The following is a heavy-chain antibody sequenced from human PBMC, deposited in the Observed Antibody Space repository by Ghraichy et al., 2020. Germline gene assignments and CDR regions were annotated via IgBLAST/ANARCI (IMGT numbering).Heavy chain of an antibody. CDR3: ARDAEEAAGTLPDY. Sequence: ASLKVSCKTSGYTFTTNFVHWVRQAPGQGLEWVGMIDPSGGTTKYGQKFQGRVTVTSDTSTSTIYMEMSDLRSDDTAMFYCARDAEEAAGTLPDYWGQGTLVTVSS. D-gene: IGHD6-13*01. CDR1: GYTFTTNF. CDR2: IDPSGGTT. V-gene: IGHV1-46*01. J-gene: IGHJ4*02.